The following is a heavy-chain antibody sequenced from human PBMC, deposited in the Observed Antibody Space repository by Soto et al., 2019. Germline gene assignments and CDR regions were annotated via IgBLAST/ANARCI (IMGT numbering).Heavy chain of an antibody. D-gene: IGHD3-10*01. CDR1: GGSISSGGYY. V-gene: IGHV4-31*03. CDR2: IYYSGST. CDR3: ARDGSGSYFDY. J-gene: IGHJ4*02. Sequence: SETLSLTCTVSGGSISSGGYYWSWIRQHPGKGLEWIGYIYYSGSTYYNPSLKSRVTISVDTSKNQFSLKLSSVTAADTAVYCCARDGSGSYFDYWGQGTLVTVSS.